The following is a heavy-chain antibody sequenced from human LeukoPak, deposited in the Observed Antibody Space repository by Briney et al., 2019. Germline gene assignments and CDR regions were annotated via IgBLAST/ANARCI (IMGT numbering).Heavy chain of an antibody. J-gene: IGHJ4*02. Sequence: GESLKISCEGSGYFFNSYWIAWVRQMPGKGLEWMGIIYPSDLDIRYSPSFQGQVTMSVDKSNSIAYLQWNSLKASDTGMYYCARAGYSNRWDGVDYWGQGTLVTVSS. CDR1: GYFFNSYW. V-gene: IGHV5-51*01. CDR3: ARAGYSNRWDGVDY. D-gene: IGHD2/OR15-2a*01. CDR2: IYPSDLDI.